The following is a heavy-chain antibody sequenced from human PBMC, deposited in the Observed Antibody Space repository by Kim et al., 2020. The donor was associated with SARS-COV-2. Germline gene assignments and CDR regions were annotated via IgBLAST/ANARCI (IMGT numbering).Heavy chain of an antibody. V-gene: IGHV1-18*01. CDR3: ARDYRSVEQLVFSSTPNWFDP. J-gene: IGHJ5*02. Sequence: ASVKVSCKASGYTFTSYGISWVRQAPGQGLEWMGWISAYNGNTNYAQKLQGRVTMTTDTSTSTAYMELRSLRSDDTAVYYCARDYRSVEQLVFSSTPNWFDPWGQGTLVTVSS. D-gene: IGHD6-6*01. CDR2: ISAYNGNT. CDR1: GYTFTSYG.